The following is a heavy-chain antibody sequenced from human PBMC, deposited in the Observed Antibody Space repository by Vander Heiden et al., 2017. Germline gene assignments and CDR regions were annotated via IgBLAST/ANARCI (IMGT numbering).Heavy chain of an antibody. CDR3: AKDKNWGFSDY. Sequence: EVQLLESGGTLLQSGGSLRLSCAASGFTFSSYAMGWVRQAPGKGLEWVSGISTSGGSTYYADSVKGRFTISRDNSKNTLYMQMNSLRAEDTAVYYCAKDKNWGFSDYWGQGTLVTVSS. J-gene: IGHJ4*02. D-gene: IGHD7-27*01. V-gene: IGHV3-23*01. CDR2: ISTSGGST. CDR1: GFTFSSYA.